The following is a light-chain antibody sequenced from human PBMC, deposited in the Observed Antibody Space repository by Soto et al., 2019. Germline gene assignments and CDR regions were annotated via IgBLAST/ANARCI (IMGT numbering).Light chain of an antibody. V-gene: IGKV3-15*01. CDR2: GAS. CDR3: XQYNNWWT. J-gene: IGKJ1*01. CDR1: QSVSSN. Sequence: EIVMTQSPATLSVSPGERATLSCRASQSVSSNLAWYQQKPGQAPRLLIYGASTRATGIPARFSGSGSGTXXXXXXXXXQSXXXXXXXXXQYNNWWTFGQGTKVEIK.